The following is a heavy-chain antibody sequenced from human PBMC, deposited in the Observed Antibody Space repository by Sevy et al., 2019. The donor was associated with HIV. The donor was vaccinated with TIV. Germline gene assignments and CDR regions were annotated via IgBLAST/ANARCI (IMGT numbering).Heavy chain of an antibody. J-gene: IGHJ4*02. Sequence: GGSLRLSCTASGFTFGDYCMSWVRQAPGKGLEWVAFLKSKAYGGTVDHAASVKGRFTISRDDSKSIAYLQMNDLNTGDTGVYYCTRTKGAQSIFDYWGQGALVTVSS. D-gene: IGHD1-26*01. CDR2: LKSKAYGGTV. CDR3: TRTKGAQSIFDY. V-gene: IGHV3-49*04. CDR1: GFTFGDYC.